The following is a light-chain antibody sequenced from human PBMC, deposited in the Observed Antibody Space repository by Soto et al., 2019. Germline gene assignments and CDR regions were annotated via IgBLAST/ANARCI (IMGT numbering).Light chain of an antibody. CDR3: QQRDIWPWT. Sequence: EIVLTEGPVTLSLSPGERATLSCWASQSVNRYLVWYQQKPGQAPRLLMYDASKRATGIPARFSGSGSGTDFTLTISSLEPEDFAVYYCQQRDIWPWTFGQGTKVDIK. CDR1: QSVNRY. J-gene: IGKJ1*01. V-gene: IGKV3-11*01. CDR2: DAS.